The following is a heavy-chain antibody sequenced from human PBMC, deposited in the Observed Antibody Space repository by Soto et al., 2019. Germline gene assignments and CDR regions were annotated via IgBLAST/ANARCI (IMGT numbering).Heavy chain of an antibody. D-gene: IGHD2-15*01. CDR1: GGSFSGYY. J-gene: IGHJ4*02. V-gene: IGHV4-34*01. Sequence: SETLSLACAVYGGSFSGYYWSWIRQPPGKGLEWIGEINHSGSTNYNPSLKSRVTISVDTSKNQFSLKLSSVTAADTAVYYCARGDYCSGGSCGLDYWGQGTLVTVSS. CDR3: ARGDYCSGGSCGLDY. CDR2: INHSGST.